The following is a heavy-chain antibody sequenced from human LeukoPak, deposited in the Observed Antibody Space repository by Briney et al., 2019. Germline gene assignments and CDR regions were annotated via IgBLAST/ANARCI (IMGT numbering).Heavy chain of an antibody. CDR1: GGTFSSYA. Sequence: SVKVSCKASGGTFSSYAISWVRQAPGQGLEWMGGIIPIFGTANYAQKFQGRVTITADESTSTAYVELSSLRSEDTAVYYCAREEVVVVPAATNWFDPWGQGTLVTVSS. CDR2: IIPIFGTA. D-gene: IGHD2-2*01. V-gene: IGHV1-69*13. CDR3: AREEVVVVPAATNWFDP. J-gene: IGHJ5*02.